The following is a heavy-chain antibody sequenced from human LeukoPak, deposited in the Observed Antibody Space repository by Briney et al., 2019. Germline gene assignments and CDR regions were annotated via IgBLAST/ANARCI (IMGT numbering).Heavy chain of an antibody. J-gene: IGHJ3*01. CDR1: GFTLTNAW. Sequence: GGSLRLSCAASGFTLTNAWTSCGREAPGKGLERGGRIRSKSDGGTTDYAAPVNGRFTISRDDSKNTLYLQMNSLKTEDTAVYYCTTDHFRYSNNDVSAFDDWGQGTMVTVSS. V-gene: IGHV3-15*01. CDR3: TTDHFRYSNNDVSAFDD. CDR2: IRSKSDGGTT. D-gene: IGHD4-11*01.